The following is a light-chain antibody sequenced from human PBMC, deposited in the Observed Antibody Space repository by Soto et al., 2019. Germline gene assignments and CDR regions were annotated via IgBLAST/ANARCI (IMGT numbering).Light chain of an antibody. Sequence: DIQMTQSPPTLTASVGDRVTITCRASQSINNWLAWYQQKPGKAPKLLISAASTLQSGVPSRFSGSGSGTEFTLTISSLQPEDFATYYCQQLVSYPQFGGGTKVDI. CDR3: QQLVSYPQ. CDR2: AAS. J-gene: IGKJ4*02. CDR1: QSINNW. V-gene: IGKV1-5*01.